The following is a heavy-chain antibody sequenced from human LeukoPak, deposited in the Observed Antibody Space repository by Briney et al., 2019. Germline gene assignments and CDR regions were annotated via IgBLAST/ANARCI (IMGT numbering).Heavy chain of an antibody. J-gene: IGHJ6*03. Sequence: PSETLSLTRAVYGGSFSGYYWGWIRQPPGKGLEWIGEINHSGSTNYNPSLKSRVTISVDTSKNQFSLKLSSVTAADTAVYYCARAQASITIFGVVIKPRGYYYYMDVWGKGTTVTVSS. V-gene: IGHV4-34*01. CDR2: INHSGST. CDR3: ARAQASITIFGVVIKPRGYYYYMDV. D-gene: IGHD3-3*01. CDR1: GGSFSGYY.